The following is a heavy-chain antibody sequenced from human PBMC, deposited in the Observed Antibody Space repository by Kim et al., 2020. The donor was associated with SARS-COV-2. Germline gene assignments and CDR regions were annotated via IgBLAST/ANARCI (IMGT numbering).Heavy chain of an antibody. CDR2: IIPIFGTA. D-gene: IGHD3-10*01. J-gene: IGHJ6*02. V-gene: IGHV1-69*13. CDR1: GGTFSSYA. CDR3: ARPADFITMVRGVIGPHGNYYGMDV. Sequence: SVKVSCKSSGGTFSSYAISWVRQAPGQGLEWMGGIIPIFGTANYAQKFQGRVTITADESTSTAYMELSSLRSEDTAVYYCARPADFITMVRGVIGPHGNYYGMDVWGQGTTVTVSS.